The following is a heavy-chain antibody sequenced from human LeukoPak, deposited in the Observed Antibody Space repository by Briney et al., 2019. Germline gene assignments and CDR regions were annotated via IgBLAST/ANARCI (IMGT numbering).Heavy chain of an antibody. CDR3: ARAGTGYDSSGYYYVHFQH. D-gene: IGHD3-22*01. V-gene: IGHV3-74*01. Sequence: PGGSLGLSCAASGFTFSSYWMHWVRQAPGKGLVWVSRINSDGSSTSYADSVKGRFTISRDNAKNTLYLQMNSLRAEDTAVYYCARAGTGYDSSGYYYVHFQHWGQGTLVTVSS. CDR2: INSDGSST. CDR1: GFTFSSYW. J-gene: IGHJ1*01.